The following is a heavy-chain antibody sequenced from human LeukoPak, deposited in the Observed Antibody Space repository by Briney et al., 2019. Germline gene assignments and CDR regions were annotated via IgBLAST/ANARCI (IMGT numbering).Heavy chain of an antibody. V-gene: IGHV3-21*01. J-gene: IGHJ6*03. Sequence: GGSLRLSCAASGFTFSSYSMNWVRQAPGKGLEWVSSISGSSSYIYYADSVKGRFTISGDNAKNSLYLQMNSLRAEDTAVYYCARFSRYSSSSFSYHMDVWGKGTTVTVSS. D-gene: IGHD6-6*01. CDR3: ARFSRYSSSSFSYHMDV. CDR1: GFTFSSYS. CDR2: ISGSSSYI.